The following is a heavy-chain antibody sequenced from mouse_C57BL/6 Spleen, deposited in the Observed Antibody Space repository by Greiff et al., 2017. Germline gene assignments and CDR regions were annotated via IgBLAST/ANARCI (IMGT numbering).Heavy chain of an antibody. V-gene: IGHV1-64*01. J-gene: IGHJ3*01. CDR3: ARSAPIGEFAY. D-gene: IGHD3-1*01. CDR2: IHPNSGST. Sequence: QVQVMQPGAELVKPGASVKLSCTASGFTFTSYWMPWVRQTPGQGLEWIGMIHPNSGSTNYNEKFKSKATLTVDKSSSTAYMQLSSLTSEDSAVEYCARSAPIGEFAYWGHGTLVTVS. CDR1: GFTFTSYW.